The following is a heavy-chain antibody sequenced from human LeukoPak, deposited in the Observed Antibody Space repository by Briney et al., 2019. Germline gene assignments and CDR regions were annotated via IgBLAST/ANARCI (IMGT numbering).Heavy chain of an antibody. CDR2: IYHSGST. D-gene: IGHD5-18*01. CDR1: GGSFSGYY. Sequence: SETLSLTCAVYGGSFSGYYWSWIRQPPGKGLEWIGSIYHSGSTYYNPSLKSRVTISVDTSKNQFSLKLSSVTAADTAVYYCARDPRIQGGWGRGTLVTVSS. CDR3: ARDPRIQGG. J-gene: IGHJ2*01. V-gene: IGHV4-34*01.